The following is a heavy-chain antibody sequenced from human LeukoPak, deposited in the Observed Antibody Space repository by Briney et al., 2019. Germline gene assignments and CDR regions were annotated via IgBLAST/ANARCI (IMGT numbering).Heavy chain of an antibody. CDR2: IYYSGST. J-gene: IGHJ4*02. CDR1: GGSISSNNYY. V-gene: IGHV4-39*01. D-gene: IGHD2-2*03. CDR3: ARHSRLDKSSLSWADY. Sequence: SETLSLTCTVSGGSISSNNYYWGWIRQPPGKGLEWIGSIYYSGSTYYNPSLKSRVTISVDTSKNQFSLRLSSVTAADTAVYYCARHSRLDKSSLSWADYWGQGTLVTVSS.